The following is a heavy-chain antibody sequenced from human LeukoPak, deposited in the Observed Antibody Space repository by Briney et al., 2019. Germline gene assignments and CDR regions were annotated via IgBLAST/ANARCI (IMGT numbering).Heavy chain of an antibody. CDR1: GFTFSDYG. D-gene: IGHD3-16*01. CDR2: IGSSGDTA. CDR3: AREELGSSLGFDP. J-gene: IGHJ5*02. V-gene: IGHV3-23*01. Sequence: GGSLRLSCAASGFTFSDYGMSWVRQAPGRGLEWVSSIGSSGDTASYADSVKGRFTISRDKSMNTPYLQMNDLRAEDTALYYCAREELGSSLGFDPWGQGTLVTVSS.